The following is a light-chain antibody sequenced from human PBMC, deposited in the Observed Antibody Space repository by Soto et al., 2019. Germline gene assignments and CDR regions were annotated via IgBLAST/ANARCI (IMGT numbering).Light chain of an antibody. Sequence: QSVLTQPPSASGSPGQSVTISCTGTSGDVGAYNYVSWYQQHPGKAPKLMIYEVSRRPSGVPDRLSGSKSGNTASLTVSGLQADDEADYYCSSYAGSNRVFGTGTKATVL. J-gene: IGLJ1*01. CDR2: EVS. V-gene: IGLV2-8*01. CDR3: SSYAGSNRV. CDR1: SGDVGAYNY.